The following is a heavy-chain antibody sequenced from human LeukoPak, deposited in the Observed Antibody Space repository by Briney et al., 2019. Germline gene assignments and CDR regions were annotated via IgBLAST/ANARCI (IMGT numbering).Heavy chain of an antibody. D-gene: IGHD5/OR15-5a*01. CDR2: ISSSSSYT. V-gene: IGHV3-11*05. CDR3: ARAVSVSSYYFDC. CDR1: GFIFSDYY. Sequence: GGSLRLSCAASGFIFSDYYMCWIRQAPGKGLEWISHISSSSSYTNYVDSVKGRFTISRDNAKNSLYLQMNSLRAEDTAVYYCARAVSVSSYYFDCWGQGTLVTVSS. J-gene: IGHJ4*02.